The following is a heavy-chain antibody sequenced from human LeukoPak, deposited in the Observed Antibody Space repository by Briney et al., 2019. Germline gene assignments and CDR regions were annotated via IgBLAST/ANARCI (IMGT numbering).Heavy chain of an antibody. CDR2: IYYKGNT. CDR1: GGSMTSSSYF. V-gene: IGHV4-39*07. J-gene: IGHJ4*02. CDR3: ASHRYWNFYLDY. Sequence: SETLSLTCTVSGGSMTSSSYFWGWIRQTPGKGLEWIGSIYYKGNTYYNPSLKSRVTISLDTSKNLLSLKLNSVTAADTAVYFCASHRYWNFYLDYWGQGTLVTVSS. D-gene: IGHD1-7*01.